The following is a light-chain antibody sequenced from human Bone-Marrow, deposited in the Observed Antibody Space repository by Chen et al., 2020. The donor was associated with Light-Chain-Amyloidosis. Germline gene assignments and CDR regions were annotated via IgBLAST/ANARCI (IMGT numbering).Light chain of an antibody. CDR1: QNIDDW. CDR3: QQYYRSPLT. CDR2: RAA. Sequence: DIQMTQSPSTLSASVGDRVTITCRASQNIDDWLAWYQQIPRKAPKVLIYRAASLESGVPSRFSGSGFGTDFTLTIDSLQRDDFATYHCQQYYRSPLTFGGGTKVEVK. J-gene: IGKJ4*01. V-gene: IGKV1-5*03.